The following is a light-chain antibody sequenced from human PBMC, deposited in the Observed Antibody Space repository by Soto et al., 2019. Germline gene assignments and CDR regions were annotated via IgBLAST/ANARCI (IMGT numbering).Light chain of an antibody. CDR3: QQRSNLPPPMYT. V-gene: IGKV3-11*01. CDR2: DAS. Sequence: EIVLTQSPATLSLSPGERATLSCRASQSVSSYLAWYQQKPGQAPRLLIYDASNRATGIPARFSGSGSGTDFTPTISRLEPEDFAVYSCQQRSNLPPPMYTFGQGTKLEIK. J-gene: IGKJ2*01. CDR1: QSVSSY.